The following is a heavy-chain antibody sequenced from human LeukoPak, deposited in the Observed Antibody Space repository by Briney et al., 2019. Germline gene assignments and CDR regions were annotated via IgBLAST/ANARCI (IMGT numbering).Heavy chain of an antibody. J-gene: IGHJ4*02. V-gene: IGHV3-66*01. CDR2: IYSGGST. Sequence: GGSLRLSCGASGFTFTTYAMTWVRQAPGKGLEWVSVIYSGGSTYYADSVKGRFTISSDNSKNTLYLQMNSLRAEDTAVYYCARGIDLDYFDYWGQGTLVTVSS. CDR3: ARGIDLDYFDY. CDR1: GFTFTTYA.